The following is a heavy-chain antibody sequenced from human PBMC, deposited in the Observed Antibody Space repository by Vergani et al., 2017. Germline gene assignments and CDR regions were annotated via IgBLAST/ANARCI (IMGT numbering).Heavy chain of an antibody. CDR1: GFTFSSYW. CDR2: INSDGSST. CDR3: ARWNVRQWLVLVGYYYMDV. Sequence: EVQLVESGGGLVQPGGSLRLSCAASGFTFSSYWMHWVRQAPGKGLVWVSRINSDGSSTSYADSVKGRFTIARDNAKNTLYLQMNSLRAEDTAVYVCARWNVRQWLVLVGYYYMDVWGKGTTVTVSS. D-gene: IGHD6-19*01. J-gene: IGHJ6*03. V-gene: IGHV3-74*01.